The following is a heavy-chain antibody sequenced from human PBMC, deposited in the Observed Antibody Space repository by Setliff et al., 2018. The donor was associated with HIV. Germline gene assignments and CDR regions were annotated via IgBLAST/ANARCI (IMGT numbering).Heavy chain of an antibody. V-gene: IGHV3-15*01. CDR1: GFTFTDAW. J-gene: IGHJ3*02. D-gene: IGHD3-22*01. CDR2: IKSKTNGGDGTA. Sequence: RLSCAGSGFTFTDAWLSWVRQAPGKGLEWVARIKSKTNGGDGTADYATPVRGRFTISRDESRDTVYLQMNSLKTEDTAMYYCTTAPFTMIIVDINKGAFDIWGQGTMVTVSS. CDR3: TTAPFTMIIVDINKGAFDI.